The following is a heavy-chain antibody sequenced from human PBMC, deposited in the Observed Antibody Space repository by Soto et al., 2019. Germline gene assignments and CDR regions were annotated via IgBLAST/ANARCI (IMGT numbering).Heavy chain of an antibody. CDR1: GFTFGSYD. D-gene: IGHD6-19*01. J-gene: IGHJ4*02. V-gene: IGHV3-13*01. CDR2: IGTAGDT. Sequence: QPGGSLRLSCAASGFTFGSYDMHWVRQATGKGLEWVSAIGTAGDTYYPGSVKGRFTISRENAKNSLYLQMNSLRAEDTAVYYCARGQWLVRGFDYWGQGTLVTVSS. CDR3: ARGQWLVRGFDY.